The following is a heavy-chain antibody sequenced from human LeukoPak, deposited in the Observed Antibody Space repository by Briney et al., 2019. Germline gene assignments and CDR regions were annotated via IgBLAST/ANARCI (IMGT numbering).Heavy chain of an antibody. CDR1: GFTVSSKY. J-gene: IGHJ4*02. V-gene: IGHV3-66*02. D-gene: IGHD2-2*01. CDR3: AAGQLLWNYFDY. CDR2: LYSGGST. Sequence: GGXLRLSCAASGFTVSSKYMIWVRRAPGKGLEWVSVLYSGGSTYYSDSVTGRFTISRDNSKNTLYLQMNSLRPEDTAVYYCAAGQLLWNYFDYWGQGTLVTVSS.